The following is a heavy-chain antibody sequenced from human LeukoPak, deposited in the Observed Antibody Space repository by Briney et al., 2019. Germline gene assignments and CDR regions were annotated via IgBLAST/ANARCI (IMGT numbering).Heavy chain of an antibody. D-gene: IGHD3-22*01. V-gene: IGHV3-11*04. CDR2: ISSSGNTI. CDR3: ARTMGYYDSSDFFDY. Sequence: PGGSLRLSCAASGFTFSDYYMSWIRQAPGKGLEWVSYISSSGNTIYYADSVKGRFTISRDNAKNSLYLQMNSLRAEDTAVYYCARTMGYYDSSDFFDYWGQGTLVTVSS. CDR1: GFTFSDYY. J-gene: IGHJ4*02.